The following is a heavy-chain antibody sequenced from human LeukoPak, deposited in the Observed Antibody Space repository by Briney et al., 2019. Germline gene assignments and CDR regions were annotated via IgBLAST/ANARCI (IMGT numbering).Heavy chain of an antibody. Sequence: ASVKVPCKASGYTFTGHYMHWVRQAPGQGLEWMGWISPNSGDTNYAQKFQGRVTMTRDTSITTAYMELSRLRSDDTAVYYCAREGSGNYYNPLDYWGQGTLVTVSS. CDR2: ISPNSGDT. V-gene: IGHV1-2*02. D-gene: IGHD3-10*01. CDR1: GYTFTGHY. J-gene: IGHJ4*02. CDR3: AREGSGNYYNPLDY.